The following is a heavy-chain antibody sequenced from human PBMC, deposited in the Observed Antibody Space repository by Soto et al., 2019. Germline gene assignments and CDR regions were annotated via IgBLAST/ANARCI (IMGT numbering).Heavy chain of an antibody. CDR1: GGTFSSYA. V-gene: IGHV1-69*13. CDR3: ARDRKSTAGGGSDYYYGLDV. Sequence: SVKVSCKASGGTFSSYAISWVRQAPGQGLEWMGGIIPIFGTANYAQKFQGRVTITADESTSTAYMELSSLRSEDTAVYYCARDRKSTAGGGSDYYYGLDVWGEGTTVTVYS. D-gene: IGHD2-21*02. J-gene: IGHJ6*04. CDR2: IIPIFGTA.